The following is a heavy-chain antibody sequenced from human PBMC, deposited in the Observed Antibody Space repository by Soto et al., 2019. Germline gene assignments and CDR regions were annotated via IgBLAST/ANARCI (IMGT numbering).Heavy chain of an antibody. CDR1: CIRVNNPG. J-gene: IGHJ4*02. Sequence: GSLRSCWGGSCIRVNNPGINRVRQDTGKGREGVGRIKCKTDGGTTDYAAPVKGRFAVSRDDSRIMVYLQMNSLKTEDTGIYYCSTDSYSSTIIVRFDYWGQRTVVTVSS. CDR3: STDSYSSTIIVRFDY. CDR2: IKCKTDGGTT. V-gene: IGHV3-15*07. D-gene: IGHD1-26*01.